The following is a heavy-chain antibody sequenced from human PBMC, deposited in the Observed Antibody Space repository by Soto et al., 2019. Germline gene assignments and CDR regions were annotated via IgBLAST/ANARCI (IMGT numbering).Heavy chain of an antibody. Sequence: GESLKISCKGSGYSFTSYWIGWVRQMPGKGLEWMGIIYPGDSDTRYSPSFQGQVTISADKSISTAYLQWSSLKASDTAMYYCARGMVGATTWFSQDTFYFDYWGQGTLVTVSS. V-gene: IGHV5-51*01. CDR1: GYSFTSYW. CDR3: ARGMVGATTWFSQDTFYFDY. D-gene: IGHD1-26*01. CDR2: IYPGDSDT. J-gene: IGHJ4*02.